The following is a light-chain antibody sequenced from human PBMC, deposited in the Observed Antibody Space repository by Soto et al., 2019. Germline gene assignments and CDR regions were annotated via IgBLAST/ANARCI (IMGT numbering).Light chain of an antibody. CDR3: QKYDDAPLS. CDR1: RGIGNY. V-gene: IGKV1-27*01. J-gene: IGKJ4*01. Sequence: DIQVTQSPSTLSASVGDRVTITCRASRGIGNYLAWYQQKPGKVPNLLIYAASDLQSGVSSRFSGSASGTDVTLTSSSLQPGDVATYYCQKYDDAPLSFGGGTKVEI. CDR2: AAS.